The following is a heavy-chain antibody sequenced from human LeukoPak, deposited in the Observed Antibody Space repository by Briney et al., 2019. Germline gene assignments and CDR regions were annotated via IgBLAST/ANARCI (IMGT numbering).Heavy chain of an antibody. CDR2: IGASGEST. CDR3: AKDIQLST. J-gene: IGHJ3*01. CDR1: GFTFSVAA. V-gene: IGHV3-23*01. D-gene: IGHD5-24*01. Sequence: GGSLRLSCAASGFTFSVAAMTWVRQAPGKGLEWVSLIGASGESTYYADSVKGRSTISKDNSKNTLSLQMNGLRVEDTAMYFCAKDIQLSTWGLGTMVTVSS.